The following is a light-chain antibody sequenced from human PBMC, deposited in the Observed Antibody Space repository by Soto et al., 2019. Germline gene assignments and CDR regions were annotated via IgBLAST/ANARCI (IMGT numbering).Light chain of an antibody. V-gene: IGKV1-17*01. J-gene: IGKJ2*01. CDR3: QQRNSYPRT. CDR2: AAS. CDR1: QGVANH. Sequence: DIQMTQSPSSLSASVGDTVTITCRASQGVANHLAWYQQKPGGVPELLISAASTLQSGVPSRFSGSGSETEFTLTITSLQPEDSATYYCQQRNSYPRTFGQGTKVDIK.